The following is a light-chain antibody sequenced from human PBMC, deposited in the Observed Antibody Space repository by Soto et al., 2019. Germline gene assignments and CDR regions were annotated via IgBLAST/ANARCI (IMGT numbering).Light chain of an antibody. J-gene: IGKJ1*01. CDR3: QQYGNSPVT. V-gene: IGKV3-20*01. CDR2: GAS. CDR1: QSVSSNY. Sequence: EIVLTQSPGTLSLSPGERATLSCRASQSVSSNYLAWYQQKPGQAPRPLIYGASSRATGIPDRFSGSGSGTDFILTISRLEPEDFAVYHCQQYGNSPVTFGQGTKVEIK.